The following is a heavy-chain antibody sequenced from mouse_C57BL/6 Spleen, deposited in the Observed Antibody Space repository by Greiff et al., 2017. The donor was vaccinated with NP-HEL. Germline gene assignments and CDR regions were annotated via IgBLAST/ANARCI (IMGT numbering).Heavy chain of an antibody. Sequence: QVQLQQSGAELVRPGTSVKVSCKASGYAFTNYLIEWVKQRPGQGLEWIGVINPGSGGTNYNEKVKGKAKLTAYKSSSTAYMQLSSLTSEDSAVYFCARFLFYDGYYGGYFDVWGTGTTVTVSS. CDR3: ARFLFYDGYYGGYFDV. V-gene: IGHV1-54*01. J-gene: IGHJ1*03. CDR2: INPGSGGT. CDR1: GYAFTNYL. D-gene: IGHD2-3*01.